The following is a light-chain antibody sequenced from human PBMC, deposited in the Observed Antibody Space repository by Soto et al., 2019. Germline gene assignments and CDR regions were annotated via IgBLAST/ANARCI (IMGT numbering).Light chain of an antibody. CDR1: QSVSSN. V-gene: IGKV3-15*01. Sequence: EVGMTQSPAPLSVSPGERATLSGRASQSVSSNLAWYQQKPGQAPRLLIYGASTGATGIPARFSGSGSGTEFTLTISSLQSEDFAVYYCQQYNNWPRTFGQGTKVDIK. CDR2: GAS. CDR3: QQYNNWPRT. J-gene: IGKJ1*01.